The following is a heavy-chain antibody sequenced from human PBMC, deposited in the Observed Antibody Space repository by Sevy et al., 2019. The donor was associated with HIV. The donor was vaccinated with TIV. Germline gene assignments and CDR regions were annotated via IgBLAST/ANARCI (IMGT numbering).Heavy chain of an antibody. J-gene: IGHJ6*02. CDR3: NTDPIILLLVTNGLDV. CDR1: GFTFSYAW. D-gene: IGHD2-8*02. Sequence: GGSLRLSCGASGFTFSYAWMSWVRQAPGKGLEWIGRIKAKADGGTIEYAAPVKGRFTISRDDSKNTLYLQMNSLKTGDTAVYYCNTDPIILLLVTNGLDVWGQGTTVTVSS. CDR2: IKAKADGGTI. V-gene: IGHV3-15*01.